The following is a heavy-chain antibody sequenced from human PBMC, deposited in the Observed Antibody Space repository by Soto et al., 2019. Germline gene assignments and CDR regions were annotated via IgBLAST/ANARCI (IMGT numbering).Heavy chain of an antibody. CDR1: GFTFKDYE. CDR3: AREFCSGGRCYDTFDL. Sequence: VGSLRLSCAASGFTFKDYEMDWLRQAPGRGLEWIAYVNSDDSPTLYADSVRGRFTISRDDAGSALDLRMDSVRVKDSAVYYCAREFCSGGRCYDTFDLWGQGTMVTVS. J-gene: IGHJ3*01. D-gene: IGHD3-3*01. CDR2: VNSDDSPT. V-gene: IGHV3-48*03.